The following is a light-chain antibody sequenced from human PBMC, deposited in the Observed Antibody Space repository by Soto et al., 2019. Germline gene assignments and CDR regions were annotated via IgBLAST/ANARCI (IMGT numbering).Light chain of an antibody. J-gene: IGKJ5*01. Sequence: EIVLTQSPGTLSLSAGEGATLSCRASQSVSSSSLAWYQQKPGQPPRLLIYGASRRATGIPDRFSGSGSGTDFTLSISRLEPGDFAVYYCQQYGSSPVTFGQGRRLEIK. CDR2: GAS. CDR1: QSVSSSS. V-gene: IGKV3-20*01. CDR3: QQYGSSPVT.